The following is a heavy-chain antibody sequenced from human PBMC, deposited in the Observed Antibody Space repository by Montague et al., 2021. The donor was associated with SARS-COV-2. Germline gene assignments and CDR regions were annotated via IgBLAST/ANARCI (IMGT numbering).Heavy chain of an antibody. CDR1: GFPFRIYA. D-gene: IGHD3-16*01. Sequence: SLRLSCAASGFPFRIYAMSWVRQAPGEGLEWVSGIIEPGGLALYVDSVKGRFTIFRDRSTDKLYLQMNSLRAEDTALYYCAKDYFYPNTVCSGVFFDDWGQGILVTVSS. J-gene: IGHJ4*02. V-gene: IGHV3-23*01. CDR3: AKDYFYPNTVCSGVFFDD. CDR2: IIEPGGLA.